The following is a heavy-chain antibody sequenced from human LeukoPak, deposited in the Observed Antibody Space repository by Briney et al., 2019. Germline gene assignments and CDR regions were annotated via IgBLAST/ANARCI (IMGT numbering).Heavy chain of an antibody. CDR3: ARGSGWYRGLDY. J-gene: IGHJ4*02. CDR2: INHSGST. V-gene: IGHV4-30-2*01. D-gene: IGHD6-19*01. CDR1: GGSISSGGYY. Sequence: PSQTLSLTCTVSGGSISSGGYYWSWIRQPPGKGLEWIGEINHSGSTNYNPSLKSRVTISVDTSKNQFSLKLSSVTAADTAVYYCARGSGWYRGLDYWGQGTLVTVSS.